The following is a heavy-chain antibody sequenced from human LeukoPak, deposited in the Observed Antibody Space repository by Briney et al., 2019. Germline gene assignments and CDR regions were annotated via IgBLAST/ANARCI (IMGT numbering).Heavy chain of an antibody. CDR1: GFTFDDYA. CDR2: ISWDGGST. D-gene: IGHD2-2*01. Sequence: GGSLRLSCAASGFTFDDYAMHWVRQAPGKGLEWVSLISWDGGSTYYADSVKGRFTISRDNSKNSLYLQMNSLRAEDTALYYCAKDYCSSTSCYLAYWGQGTLVTVSS. J-gene: IGHJ4*02. V-gene: IGHV3-43D*04. CDR3: AKDYCSSTSCYLAY.